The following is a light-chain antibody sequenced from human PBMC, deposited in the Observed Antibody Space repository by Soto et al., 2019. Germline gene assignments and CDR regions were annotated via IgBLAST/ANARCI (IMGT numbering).Light chain of an antibody. CDR1: QSVNSR. CDR3: QQYGSSPT. V-gene: IGKV3-20*01. Sequence: EIVLTQSPGTLALSPGERATLSCRASQSVNSRLAWYQHKPGQAPRLLISGASNRASGIPARFSAWGSGTDFTLTISRLEPEDFAVYYCQQYGSSPTFGEGTRLEI. CDR2: GAS. J-gene: IGKJ5*01.